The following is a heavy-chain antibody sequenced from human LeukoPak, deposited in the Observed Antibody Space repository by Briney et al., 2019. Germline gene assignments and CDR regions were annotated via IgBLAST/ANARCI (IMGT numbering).Heavy chain of an antibody. V-gene: IGHV1-2*02. CDR3: ARGKDNWGRWFDP. CDR2: INPNSGGT. CDR1: GYAFTGYY. D-gene: IGHD7-27*01. J-gene: IGHJ5*02. Sequence: ASVKVSCKASGYAFTGYYMHWVRQAPGQGLEWMGWINPNSGGTNYAQKFQGRVTMTRDTSISTAYVELSRLRSDDTAVYYCARGKDNWGRWFDPWGQGTLVTVSS.